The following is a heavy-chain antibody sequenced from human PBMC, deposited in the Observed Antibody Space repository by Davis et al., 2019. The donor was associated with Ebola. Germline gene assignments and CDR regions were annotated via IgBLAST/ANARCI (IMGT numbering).Heavy chain of an antibody. J-gene: IGHJ6*02. CDR2: IYYSGST. V-gene: IGHV4-59*01. CDR1: GGSISSYY. D-gene: IGHD3-3*01. Sequence: PSETLSLTCTVSGGSISSYYWSWIRQPPGKGLEWIGYIYYSGSTNYNPSLKSRVTISVDTSKNQFSLKLSSVTAADTAVYYCASAGYDFWRGPYYYYGMDVWGQGTTVTVSS. CDR3: ASAGYDFWRGPYYYYGMDV.